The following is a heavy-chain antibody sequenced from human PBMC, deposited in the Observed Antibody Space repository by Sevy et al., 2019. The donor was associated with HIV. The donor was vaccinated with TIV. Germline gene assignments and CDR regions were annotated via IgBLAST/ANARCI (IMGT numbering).Heavy chain of an antibody. CDR2: ISASGGST. CDR3: EKEETTGYI. CDR1: GFTFSSYV. D-gene: IGHD3-9*01. Sequence: GGSLRLSCTASGFTFSSYVISWVRQAPGKGLEWVSTISASGGSTYYADSVKGRFTISRDNSKKNVYLDMNSLRAEDTAIFYCEKEETTGYIWGQGTLVTVSS. V-gene: IGHV3-23*01. J-gene: IGHJ4*02.